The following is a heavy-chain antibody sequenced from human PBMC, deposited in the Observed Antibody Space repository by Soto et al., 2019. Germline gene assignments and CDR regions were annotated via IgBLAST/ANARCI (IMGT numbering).Heavy chain of an antibody. V-gene: IGHV3-23*01. Sequence: GGSLRLSCAASKFTFSSYAMSWVRQAPGKGLEWVSVISGSGGSTYYADSVKGRFTISRDNSKNTLYLQVNSLRAEDTAVYYCAKDGIVGGIRPSYYFDYWAREPWSPSPQ. CDR1: KFTFSSYA. J-gene: IGHJ4*02. D-gene: IGHD1-26*01. CDR3: AKDGIVGGIRPSYYFDY. CDR2: ISGSGGST.